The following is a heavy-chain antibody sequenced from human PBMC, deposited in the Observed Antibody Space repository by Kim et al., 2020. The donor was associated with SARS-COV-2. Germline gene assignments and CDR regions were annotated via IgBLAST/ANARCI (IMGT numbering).Heavy chain of an antibody. V-gene: IGHV4-30-2*05. CDR3: ARQPSIVGATTHFDY. J-gene: IGHJ4*02. Sequence: PPLKSRVTISVDTSKNQFSLKLSSVTAADTAVYYCARQPSIVGATTHFDYWGQGTLVTVSS. D-gene: IGHD1-26*01.